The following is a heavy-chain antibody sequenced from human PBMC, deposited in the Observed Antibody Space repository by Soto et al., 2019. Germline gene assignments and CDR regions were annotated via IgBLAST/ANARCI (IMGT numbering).Heavy chain of an antibody. D-gene: IGHD3-3*01. CDR2: LYHSGST. CDR1: GYPISSGYY. V-gene: IGHV4-38-2*01. CDR3: ATNSYYDFWSGYQRRFDL. J-gene: IGHJ4*02. Sequence: SETLSLTCGVSGYPISSGYYWGWIRQSPGKGLEWIGSLYHSGSTYYNPSLKSRVTISVDSSKNQFSLKLSSVTAADTAVYYCATNSYYDFWSGYQRRFDLWGQGTLVTVSS.